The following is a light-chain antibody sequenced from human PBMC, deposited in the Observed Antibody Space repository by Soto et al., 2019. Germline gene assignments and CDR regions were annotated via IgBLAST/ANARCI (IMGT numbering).Light chain of an antibody. CDR2: DVT. CDR1: STDVGGYNF. J-gene: IGLJ3*02. Sequence: QSVLTQPASVSGSPGQSITISCTGTSTDVGGYNFVSWYQQHPGKTPKLIIYDVTNRPSGVSNRFSGSKSGNTASLTISGLQAEDDADYYCSSYTTNNFWVFGGGTKVTVL. CDR3: SSYTTNNFWV. V-gene: IGLV2-14*01.